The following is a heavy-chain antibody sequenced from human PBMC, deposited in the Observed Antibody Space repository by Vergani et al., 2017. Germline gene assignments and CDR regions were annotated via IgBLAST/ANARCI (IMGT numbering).Heavy chain of an antibody. CDR2: ISSSSSYI. CDR3: RSGDSGYDWVHYFDY. CDR1: GFTFSSYS. V-gene: IGHV3-21*01. D-gene: IGHD5-12*01. J-gene: IGHJ4*02. Sequence: EVQLVESGGGLVQPGGSLRLSCAASGFTFSSYSMNWVRQAPGKGLEWVSSISSSSSYIYYADSVKGRFTISRDNAKNSLYLQMNSLRAEDTAVYYCRSGDSGYDWVHYFDYWGQGTLVTVSS.